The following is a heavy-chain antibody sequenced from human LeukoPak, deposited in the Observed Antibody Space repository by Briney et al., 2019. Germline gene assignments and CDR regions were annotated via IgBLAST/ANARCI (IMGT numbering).Heavy chain of an antibody. J-gene: IGHJ4*02. CDR2: FGTRSTSI. CDR1: GFTFSSYA. CDR3: ARERGRGRDSPWFDY. V-gene: IGHV3-21*01. D-gene: IGHD1-26*01. Sequence: NPGGSLRLSCAASGFTFSSYAMNWVRQAPGKGLEWVSSFGTRSTSIYYARSVTGRFIISRDNAKNSLYLQMNSLRAEDTAVYYCARERGRGRDSPWFDYWGQGTLVTVSS.